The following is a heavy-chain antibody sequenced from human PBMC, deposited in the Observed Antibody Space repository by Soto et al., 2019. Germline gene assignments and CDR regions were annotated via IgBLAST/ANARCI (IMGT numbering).Heavy chain of an antibody. J-gene: IGHJ4*02. V-gene: IGHV3-30*18. CDR3: AKGWTVTQYYFDY. CDR2: ISYDGSNK. D-gene: IGHD4-17*01. CDR1: GFTFSIYG. Sequence: SLRLSCAASGFTFSIYGMHWVRQAPGKGLEWVAVISYDGSNKYYADSVKGRFTISRDNSKNTLYLQMNSLRAEDTAVYYCAKGWTVTQYYFDYWGQGTLVTVSS.